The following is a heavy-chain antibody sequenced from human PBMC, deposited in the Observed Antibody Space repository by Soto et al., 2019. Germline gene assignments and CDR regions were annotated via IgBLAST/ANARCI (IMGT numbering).Heavy chain of an antibody. Sequence: ASVKVSCKASGYTFTSYAMHWVRQAPGQRLEWMGWINAGNGNTKYSQKFQGRVTITRDTSASTAYMELSSLRSEDTAVYYCARDILRDYDSSGYPKGMDVWGQGTTVTVSS. CDR2: INAGNGNT. D-gene: IGHD3-22*01. CDR3: ARDILRDYDSSGYPKGMDV. J-gene: IGHJ6*02. V-gene: IGHV1-3*01. CDR1: GYTFTSYA.